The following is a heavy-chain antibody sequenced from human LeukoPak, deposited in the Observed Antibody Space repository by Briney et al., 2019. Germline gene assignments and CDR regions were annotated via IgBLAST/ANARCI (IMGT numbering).Heavy chain of an antibody. V-gene: IGHV4-61*02. CDR2: IYTSGST. Sequence: KSSETLSLTCTVSGGSISSSSYYWSWIRQPAGKGLEWIGRIYTSGSTNYNPSLKSRVTISVDTSKNQFSLKLSSVTAADTAVYYCARDRGSIEFDYWGQGTLVTVSA. J-gene: IGHJ4*02. CDR1: GGSISSSSYY. CDR3: ARDRGSIEFDY. D-gene: IGHD3-10*01.